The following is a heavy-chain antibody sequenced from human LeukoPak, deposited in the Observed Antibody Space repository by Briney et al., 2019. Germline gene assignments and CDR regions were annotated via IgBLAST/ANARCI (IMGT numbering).Heavy chain of an antibody. J-gene: IGHJ4*02. Sequence: PSETLSLTCTVSGGSVSGGNFYWSWIRQPPGKGLEWIGYIFHSGNTNYNPSLKSRVTMSVDTSKSQFSLKLSSVTAADTAVYYCAACAGDCNGYYFDYWGQGTLVTVSS. CDR3: AACAGDCNGYYFDY. D-gene: IGHD2-21*02. CDR1: GGSVSGGNFY. V-gene: IGHV4-61*01. CDR2: IFHSGNT.